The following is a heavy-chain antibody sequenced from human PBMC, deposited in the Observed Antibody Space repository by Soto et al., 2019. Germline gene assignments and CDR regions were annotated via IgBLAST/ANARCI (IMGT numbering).Heavy chain of an antibody. D-gene: IGHD2-15*01. CDR1: GFKFSGSW. J-gene: IGHJ6*02. Sequence: EVQLVESGGGLVQPGGSLRLSCVASGFKFSGSWMTWVRQAPGRGLEWVANIKESGSEKLYVDSVKGRFTISRDNAENSLYLQMDSLRAEDTAVYYCARAPPREVIAATLGFYQSYAMDVWGQGTTVTVSS. CDR3: ARAPPREVIAATLGFYQSYAMDV. CDR2: IKESGSEK. V-gene: IGHV3-7*04.